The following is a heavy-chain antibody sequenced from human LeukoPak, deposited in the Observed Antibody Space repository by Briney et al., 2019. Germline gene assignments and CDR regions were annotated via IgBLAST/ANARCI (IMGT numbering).Heavy chain of an antibody. CDR3: ARTLRRIAVAGTLDY. J-gene: IGHJ4*02. D-gene: IGHD6-19*01. CDR1: GYTFTGYY. V-gene: IGHV1-2*06. Sequence: ASVKVSCKASGYTFTGYYMHWVRQAPGQGLEWMGRINPNSGGTNYAQKFQGRVTMTRDTSISTAYMELGRLRSDDTAVYYCARTLRRIAVAGTLDYWGQGTLVTVSS. CDR2: INPNSGGT.